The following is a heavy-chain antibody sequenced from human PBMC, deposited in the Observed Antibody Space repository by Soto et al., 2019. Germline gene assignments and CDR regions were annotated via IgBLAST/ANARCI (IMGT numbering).Heavy chain of an antibody. J-gene: IGHJ4*02. D-gene: IGHD3-22*01. Sequence: SVKVSCQASGYTFTNSGVIWVRQYPGHGLEWMGWISAYNANTNYPRNVLGRVTMTTDTSTSTAYRGLRSLRSDDRTVYYRARNPNDSSGYYYDYWGQGTLDTVSS. V-gene: IGHV1-18*01. CDR1: GYTFTNSG. CDR2: ISAYNANT. CDR3: ARNPNDSSGYYYDY.